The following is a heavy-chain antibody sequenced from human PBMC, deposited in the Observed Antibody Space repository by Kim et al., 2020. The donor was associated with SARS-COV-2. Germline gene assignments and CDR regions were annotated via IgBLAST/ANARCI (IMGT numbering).Heavy chain of an antibody. J-gene: IGHJ6*02. CDR1: GGSISSGGYY. Sequence: SETLSLTCTFSGGSISSGGYYWSWIRQHPGKGLEWIGYIYYSGSTYYNPSLKSRVTISVDTSKNQFSLKLSSVTAADTAVYYCARDAIRLLVRGVITTYYYYGMDVWGQGTTVTVSS. V-gene: IGHV4-31*03. CDR3: ARDAIRLLVRGVITTYYYYGMDV. CDR2: IYYSGST. D-gene: IGHD3-10*01.